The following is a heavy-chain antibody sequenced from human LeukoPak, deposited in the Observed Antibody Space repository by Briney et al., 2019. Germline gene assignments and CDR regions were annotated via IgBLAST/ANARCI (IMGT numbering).Heavy chain of an antibody. Sequence: SETLSLTCTVSGDSISSYYWSWIRQPAGKGLEWIGRINTSGSTNYNPSLKSRVTISVDTSKNQFSLKLTSVTAADTAVYYCVSAKFLVRGVSWFDPWGQGTLVTVSS. CDR3: VSAKFLVRGVSWFDP. J-gene: IGHJ5*02. V-gene: IGHV4-4*07. CDR2: INTSGST. CDR1: GDSISSYY. D-gene: IGHD3-10*01.